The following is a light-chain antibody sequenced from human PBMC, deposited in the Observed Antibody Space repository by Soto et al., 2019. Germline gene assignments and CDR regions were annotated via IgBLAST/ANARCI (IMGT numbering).Light chain of an antibody. J-gene: IGLJ3*02. CDR3: QVWDSSSDHWV. CDR2: DDS. Sequence: SYELTQPPSVSVAPGQTARITCGGNNIGSKSVHWYQQKPGQAHVLVVYDDSDRPSGIPERFSGSNSGNTATLTISRVEAGDEADYYCQVWDSSSDHWVFGGGTKLTVL. V-gene: IGLV3-21*02. CDR1: NIGSKS.